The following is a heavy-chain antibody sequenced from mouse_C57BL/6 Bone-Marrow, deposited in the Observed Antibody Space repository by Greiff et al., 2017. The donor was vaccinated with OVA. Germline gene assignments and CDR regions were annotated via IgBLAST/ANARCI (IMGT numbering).Heavy chain of an antibody. CDR3: ARGYDGYSWFAY. D-gene: IGHD2-3*01. Sequence: EVKLMESGGGLVQPGGSLKLSCAASGFTFSDYGMAWVRQAPRKGPEWVAFISNLAYSIYYADTVTGRFTISRENAKNTLYLEMSSLRSEDTAMYYCARGYDGYSWFAYWGQGTLVTVSA. J-gene: IGHJ3*01. CDR2: ISNLAYSI. CDR1: GFTFSDYG. V-gene: IGHV5-15*01.